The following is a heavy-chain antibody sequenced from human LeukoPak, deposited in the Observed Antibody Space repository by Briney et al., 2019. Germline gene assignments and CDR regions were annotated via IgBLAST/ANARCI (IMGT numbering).Heavy chain of an antibody. Sequence: AGGSLRLSCAASGFTFSDYGMHWVRQAPGKGLEWVAIIYYDGSVKSYADSVKGRFTISRDDSKNTLYLQMNSLRAEDTAVYYCAREYYYDSSGYYLTPFYYYYYGMDVWGQGTTVTVSS. J-gene: IGHJ6*02. V-gene: IGHV3-30*12. D-gene: IGHD3-22*01. CDR2: IYYDGSVK. CDR1: GFTFSDYG. CDR3: AREYYYDSSGYYLTPFYYYYYGMDV.